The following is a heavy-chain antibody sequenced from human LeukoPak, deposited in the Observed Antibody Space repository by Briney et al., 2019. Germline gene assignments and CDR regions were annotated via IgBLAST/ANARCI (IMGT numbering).Heavy chain of an antibody. D-gene: IGHD3-16*01. J-gene: IGHJ6*03. CDR3: ARETSQKGAHYMDV. Sequence: SETLSLTCTVSGGSISSSSYYWSWIRQPPGKGLEWIGYIYYSGSTNYNPSLKSRVTISVDTSKNQFSLRLSSVTAADTAVYYCARETSQKGAHYMDVWGKGTTVTISS. CDR2: IYYSGST. CDR1: GGSISSSSYY. V-gene: IGHV4-61*01.